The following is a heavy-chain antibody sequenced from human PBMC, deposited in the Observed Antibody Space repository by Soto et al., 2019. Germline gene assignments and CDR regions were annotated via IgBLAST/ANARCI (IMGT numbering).Heavy chain of an antibody. CDR3: AHTEVLYCGGDCYHPNRFDP. V-gene: IGHV2-5*02. CDR1: GFSLNTHGVG. Sequence: QITLKESGPPLVKPKQTLTLTCTFSGFSLNTHGVGVGWIRQPPGKALECLALIYWDENKRYSPSLKSRLAITKDTSKNQVVLTMTNMDPVDTGTYYCAHTEVLYCGGDCYHPNRFDPWGQGTLVTVSS. D-gene: IGHD2-21*02. CDR2: IYWDENK. J-gene: IGHJ5*02.